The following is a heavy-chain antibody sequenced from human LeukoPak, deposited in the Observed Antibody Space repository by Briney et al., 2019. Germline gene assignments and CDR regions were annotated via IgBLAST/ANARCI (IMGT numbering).Heavy chain of an antibody. J-gene: IGHJ4*02. D-gene: IGHD6-19*01. V-gene: IGHV3-48*02. CDR3: ATSYSSGWNLFDY. CDR1: GITFSSYS. CDR2: ISSSSTTI. Sequence: GGSLRLSCAASGITFSSYSINWVRQAPGKGLEWVSYISSSSTTIYYADSVEGRFTISRDNAKNSLFLQMNSLRDEDTAVYYCATSYSSGWNLFDYWGQGTLVTVSS.